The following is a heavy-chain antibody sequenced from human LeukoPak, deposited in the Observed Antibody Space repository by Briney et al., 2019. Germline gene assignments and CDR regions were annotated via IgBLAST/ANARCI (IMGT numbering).Heavy chain of an antibody. CDR3: ARDVKGYYYYYMDV. V-gene: IGHV1-2*02. J-gene: IGHJ6*03. CDR1: GYTFTGYY. Sequence: ASVKVSCKASGYTFTGYYMHWARQAPGQGLEWMGWINPNSGGTNYAQKFQGRVTMTRDTSISIAYMELSRLRSDDTAVYYCARDVKGYYYYYMDVWGKGTTVTVSS. CDR2: INPNSGGT.